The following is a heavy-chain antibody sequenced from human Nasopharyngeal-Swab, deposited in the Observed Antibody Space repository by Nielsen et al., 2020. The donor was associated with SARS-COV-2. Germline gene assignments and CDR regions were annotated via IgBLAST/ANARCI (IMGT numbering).Heavy chain of an antibody. Sequence: LTCAASGFTFSSYTMHWVRQAPGKGLVWVSRIKSDGSDINYADSVKGRFTISRDNAKNTLYLQMHSLRAEDTAVYYCARGASTLSNWYFDLWGRGTLVRVSS. D-gene: IGHD2-2*01. CDR1: GFTFSSYT. CDR3: ARGASTLSNWYFDL. V-gene: IGHV3-74*01. J-gene: IGHJ2*01. CDR2: IKSDGSDI.